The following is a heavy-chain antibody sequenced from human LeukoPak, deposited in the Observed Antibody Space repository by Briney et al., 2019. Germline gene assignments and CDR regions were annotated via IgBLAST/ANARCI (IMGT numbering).Heavy chain of an antibody. D-gene: IGHD3-22*01. Sequence: ASVKVSCKASGYTFTSYGISWVRQAPGQGLEWMGWINPNSGGTSYAQKFQGRVTMTRDTSISTVYMELTWLTSDGTAVYFCARGGDSSGYYSSQGDYWRQGTLVTVSS. CDR2: INPNSGGT. CDR3: ARGGDSSGYYSSQGDY. V-gene: IGHV1-2*02. J-gene: IGHJ4*02. CDR1: GYTFTSYG.